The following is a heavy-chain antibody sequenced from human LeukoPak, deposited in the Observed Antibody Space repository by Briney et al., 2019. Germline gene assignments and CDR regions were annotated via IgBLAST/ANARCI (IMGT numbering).Heavy chain of an antibody. V-gene: IGHV1-18*01. J-gene: IGHJ3*02. CDR1: GYTFTSYG. D-gene: IGHD4-23*01. CDR3: ARDIRRASLGGNSRGAFDI. Sequence: GASVKVSCKASGYTFTSYGISWVRQAPGQGLEWMGWISAYNGNTNYAQKLQGRVTMTTDTSTSTAYMELRSLRSDDTAVYYCARDIRRASLGGNSRGAFDIWGQGTTVTVSS. CDR2: ISAYNGNT.